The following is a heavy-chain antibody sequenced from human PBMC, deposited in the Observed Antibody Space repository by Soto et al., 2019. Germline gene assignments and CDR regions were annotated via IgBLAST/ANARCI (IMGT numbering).Heavy chain of an antibody. J-gene: IGHJ4*02. D-gene: IGHD3-16*01. CDR1: GYTFTRYS. Sequence: GXXVKVSCKASGYTFTRYSMHWVRQAPGQRLEWMGWINAGNANTKYSQKFQGRVTITRDTSASTAYMELRSLRSEDTAVYYCARGLNVYYFDYWGQGTLVTVSS. V-gene: IGHV1-3*01. CDR2: INAGNANT. CDR3: ARGLNVYYFDY.